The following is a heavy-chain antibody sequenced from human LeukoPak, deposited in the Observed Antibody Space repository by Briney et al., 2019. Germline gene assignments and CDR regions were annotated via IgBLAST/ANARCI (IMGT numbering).Heavy chain of an antibody. CDR2: ISGSGGST. CDR3: ARVESRDSSSCGFDY. CDR1: GFTFSTYE. Sequence: GGSLRLSCAASGFTFSTYEMSWVRQAPGKGLEWVSSISGSGGSTYYADSVKGRFTISRDKSKNTLYLQMNSLRAEDTAVYYCARVESRDSSSCGFDYWGQGTLVTVSS. V-gene: IGHV3-23*01. D-gene: IGHD6-13*01. J-gene: IGHJ4*02.